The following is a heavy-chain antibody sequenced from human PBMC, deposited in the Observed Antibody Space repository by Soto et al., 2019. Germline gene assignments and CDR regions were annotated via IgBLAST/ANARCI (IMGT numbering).Heavy chain of an antibody. CDR1: GGSINRYY. V-gene: IGHV4-59*08. CDR3: ARHPSASGDYFDY. Sequence: PSETLSLTCTVSGGSINRYYWSWIRQPPGKGLEWIGYILYSGSTNYNPSLKSRVTISVDMSENQFSLKLTSVTAADTAVYYCARHPSASGDYFDYWGQGTLVTVSS. J-gene: IGHJ4*02. CDR2: ILYSGST. D-gene: IGHD6-25*01.